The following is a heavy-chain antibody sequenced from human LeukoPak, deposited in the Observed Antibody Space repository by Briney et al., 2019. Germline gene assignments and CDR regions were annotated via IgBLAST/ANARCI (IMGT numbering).Heavy chain of an antibody. V-gene: IGHV3-21*01. J-gene: IGHJ4*02. D-gene: IGHD2-2*01. CDR2: ISSSRSYI. Sequence: GGSLRLSCAASGFTFSSYTVNWVRQAPGKGLEWVSSISSSRSYIDYADSVKGRFTISRDNAKNSLYLQMNSLRAEDTAVYYCARRYCSSTSCYGIDYWGQGTLVTVSS. CDR3: ARRYCSSTSCYGIDY. CDR1: GFTFSSYT.